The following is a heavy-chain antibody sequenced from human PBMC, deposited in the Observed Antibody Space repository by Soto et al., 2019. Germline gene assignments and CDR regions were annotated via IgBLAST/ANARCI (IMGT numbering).Heavy chain of an antibody. V-gene: IGHV4-34*01. J-gene: IGHJ4*02. CDR3: AFEGISAAGRREWDY. D-gene: IGHD6-13*01. CDR1: GGSFSGYY. Sequence: QVQLHQWGTGLLKPSETLSLTCAVHGGSFSGYYWSWIRQPPGKGLEWIGEIYHSGGTYYNPSLKSRATISVDTSKNHFSLNLTSMTAADTAVYYCAFEGISAAGRREWDYWGQGPLVTVSS. CDR2: IYHSGGT.